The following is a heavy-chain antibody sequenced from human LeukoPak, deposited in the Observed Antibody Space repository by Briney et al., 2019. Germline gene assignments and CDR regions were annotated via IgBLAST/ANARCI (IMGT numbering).Heavy chain of an antibody. CDR1: GYSINSGYY. CDR2: TYHSGST. Sequence: SETLSLTCTVSGYSINSGYYWGWIRQPPGEGLDWIGSTYHSGSTYYNPSLKSRVTISVDTSKNQFSLRLSAVTAADTAVYYCAREYCSGGSCYLDNWGQGTLVPVSS. CDR3: AREYCSGGSCYLDN. J-gene: IGHJ4*02. D-gene: IGHD2-15*01. V-gene: IGHV4-38-2*02.